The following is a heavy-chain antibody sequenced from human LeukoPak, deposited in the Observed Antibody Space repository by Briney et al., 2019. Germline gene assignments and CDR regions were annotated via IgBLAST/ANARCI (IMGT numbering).Heavy chain of an antibody. CDR3: ARTFRYYYGSGSYDWFDP. CDR1: GYTFTGYY. CDR2: INPNSGGT. Sequence: ASVKVSCKASGYTFTGYYMHWVRQAPGQGLEWMGWINPNSGGTNYAQKFQGRVTMTRDTSISTAYMELSRLRSDDTAVYYCARTFRYYYGSGSYDWFDPWGQGTLVTVSS. J-gene: IGHJ5*02. V-gene: IGHV1-2*02. D-gene: IGHD3-10*01.